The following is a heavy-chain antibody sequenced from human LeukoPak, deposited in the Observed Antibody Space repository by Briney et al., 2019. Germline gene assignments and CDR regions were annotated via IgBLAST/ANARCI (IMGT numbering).Heavy chain of an antibody. CDR2: INWNGGST. Sequence: GGSLRLSCAASGFTFDDYGMSWVRQAPGKGLEWVSSINWNGGSTGYADSVKGRFTISRDNAKNSLYLQMNSLRAEDTAFYHCARDHDYGDYDGAGNDAFDIWGQGTKVTVSS. J-gene: IGHJ3*02. D-gene: IGHD4-17*01. CDR3: ARDHDYGDYDGAGNDAFDI. CDR1: GFTFDDYG. V-gene: IGHV3-20*01.